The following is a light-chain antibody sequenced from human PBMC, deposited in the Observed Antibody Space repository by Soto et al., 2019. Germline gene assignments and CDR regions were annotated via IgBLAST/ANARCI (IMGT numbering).Light chain of an antibody. Sequence: EIVITQSPATLSVSPVEGATPSCRASQSLSRNLAWYQQKPGQPPKLVIYGASTRESGVPDRFSVSGSGTEFTLTISRLQDEDVATYYCQQYNSYSCTFGQGTKVDIK. CDR3: QQYNSYSCT. CDR1: QSLSRN. J-gene: IGKJ1*01. V-gene: IGKV3-15*01. CDR2: GAS.